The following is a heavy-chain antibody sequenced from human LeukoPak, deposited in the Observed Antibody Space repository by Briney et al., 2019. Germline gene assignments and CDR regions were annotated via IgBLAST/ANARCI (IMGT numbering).Heavy chain of an antibody. Sequence: PGGSLRLSCAASGFTFSSYAMSWVRQAPGKGLEWVANIKQDGSEKYYVDSVKGRFTISRDNAKNSLYLQMNSLRAEDTAVYYCARASVGYSYGLEVPHFDYWGQGTLVTVSS. J-gene: IGHJ4*02. D-gene: IGHD5-18*01. CDR3: ARASVGYSYGLEVPHFDY. CDR2: IKQDGSEK. CDR1: GFTFSSYA. V-gene: IGHV3-7*01.